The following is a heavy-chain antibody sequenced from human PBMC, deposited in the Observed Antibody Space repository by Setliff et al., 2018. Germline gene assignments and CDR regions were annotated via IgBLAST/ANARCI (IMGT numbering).Heavy chain of an antibody. V-gene: IGHV4-4*07. CDR1: GGSISGYY. CDR2: IYTSGST. Sequence: PSETLSLTCTVSGGSISGYYWSWIRQPAGKGLEWIGRIYTSGSTNYNPSLKSRVTMSVDTSKNQFSLKLSSVTAADTAVYYCARGQRYCSGGSCYYYMDVWGKGTTVTVSS. D-gene: IGHD2-15*01. J-gene: IGHJ6*03. CDR3: ARGQRYCSGGSCYYYMDV.